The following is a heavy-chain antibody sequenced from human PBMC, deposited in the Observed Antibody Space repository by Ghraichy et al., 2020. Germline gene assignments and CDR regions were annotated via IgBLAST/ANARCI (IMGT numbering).Heavy chain of an antibody. CDR1: GYTFTSYD. Sequence: ASVKVSCKASGYTFTSYDINWVRQATGQGLEWMGWMNPNSGNTGYAQKFQGRVTITRNTSISTAYMELSSLRSEDTAVYYCARGTSEMYYYYYGMDVWGQGTTVTVSS. CDR2: MNPNSGNT. D-gene: IGHD5-24*01. V-gene: IGHV1-8*03. J-gene: IGHJ6*02. CDR3: ARGTSEMYYYYYGMDV.